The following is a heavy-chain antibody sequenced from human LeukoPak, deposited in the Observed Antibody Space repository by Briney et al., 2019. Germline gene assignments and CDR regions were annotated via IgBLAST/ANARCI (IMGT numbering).Heavy chain of an antibody. CDR2: ISSSGSTI. J-gene: IGHJ4*02. V-gene: IGHV3-48*03. CDR3: AGGVPYSSSSSSDY. D-gene: IGHD6-6*01. CDR1: GFTFSSYE. Sequence: TGGSLRLSCAASGFTFSSYEMNWVRQAPGKGLEWVSYISSSGSTIYYADSVKGRFTISRDNAKNSLYLQMNSLRAEDTAVYYCAGGVPYSSSSSSDYWGQGTLVTVSS.